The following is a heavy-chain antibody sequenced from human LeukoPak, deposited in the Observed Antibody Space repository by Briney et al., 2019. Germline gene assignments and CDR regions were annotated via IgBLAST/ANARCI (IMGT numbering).Heavy chain of an antibody. V-gene: IGHV4-61*08. D-gene: IGHD5-18*01. CDR3: ARSDGYNYGQRFDY. CDR2: IYYSGST. J-gene: IGHJ4*02. CDR1: GGSISSGGYS. Sequence: KASQTLSLTCAVSGGSISSGGYSWSWIRQPPGKGLEWIGYIYYSGSTNYNPSLKSRVTISVDTSKKQFSLKLSSVTAADTAVYYCARSDGYNYGQRFDYWGQGSLVTVS.